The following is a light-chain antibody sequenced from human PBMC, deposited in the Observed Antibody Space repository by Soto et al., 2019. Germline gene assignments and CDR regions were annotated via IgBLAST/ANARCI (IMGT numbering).Light chain of an antibody. Sequence: DIVMTQSPDSLAVSLGERATINCKSSQSVIHTSNNKSYLAWYQQKAGQPPELLLYWASARDSGVPDRFSGSGSGTDFILTISSLQAEDVAVYYCQQYYSTPRTFGQGTKVEIK. CDR3: QQYYSTPRT. CDR1: QSVIHTSNNKSY. CDR2: WAS. J-gene: IGKJ2*01. V-gene: IGKV4-1*01.